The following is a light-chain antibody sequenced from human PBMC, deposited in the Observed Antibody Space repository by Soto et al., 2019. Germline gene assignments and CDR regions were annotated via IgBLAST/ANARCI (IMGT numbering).Light chain of an antibody. V-gene: IGLV1-40*01. J-gene: IGLJ1*01. CDR1: SSNIGAGYD. Sequence: QPVLTQPPSVPGAPGQRVTISCTGSSSNIGAGYDVHWYQQLPGTAPKLLIYGNSNRPSGVPDRFSGSKSGTSASLAITGLQAEDEADYYCQSYDSSLSGSYVFGTGTKVTVL. CDR3: QSYDSSLSGSYV. CDR2: GNS.